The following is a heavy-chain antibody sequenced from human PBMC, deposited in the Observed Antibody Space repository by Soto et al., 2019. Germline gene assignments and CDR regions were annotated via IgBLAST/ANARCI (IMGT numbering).Heavy chain of an antibody. Sequence: QVQLVQSGAEVKKPGASVKVSCKASGYTFTYYSIHWVRQAPGQRLEWMGWINAGNGNTKYSQKFQGRVTITRDTSASTAYMELSSLRSEDTAVYYCARGDYYDIHDYWGQGTLGTVSS. V-gene: IGHV1-3*01. D-gene: IGHD3-22*01. CDR3: ARGDYYDIHDY. CDR2: INAGNGNT. CDR1: GYTFTYYS. J-gene: IGHJ4*02.